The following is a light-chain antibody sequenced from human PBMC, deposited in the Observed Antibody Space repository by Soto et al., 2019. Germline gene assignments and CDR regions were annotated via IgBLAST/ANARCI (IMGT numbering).Light chain of an antibody. CDR1: QSLLHSNGYNY. CDR3: MQHFRSPRT. CDR2: LAS. Sequence: VMTQSPLSLPVTPGEPSSISCISIQSLLHSNGYNYLAWFLQKAGQSPQLLIYLASSRASGVPDRFSGSGSGTDFTLEISSVEPEDVGLYYCMQHFRSPRTFGRGTKVDIK. J-gene: IGKJ4*01. V-gene: IGKV2-28*01.